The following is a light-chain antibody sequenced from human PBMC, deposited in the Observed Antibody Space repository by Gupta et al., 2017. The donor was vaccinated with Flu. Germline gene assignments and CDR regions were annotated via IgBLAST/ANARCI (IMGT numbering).Light chain of an antibody. CDR3: CSYAGISTVV. CDR1: SSDVGSYNL. V-gene: IGLV2-23*01. Sequence: QSALTQPASVSASPGQSITISCTGTSSDVGSYNLVSWYQQHPGKAPKLMIYEGSKRPSGVSNRFSGSKSGNTASLTISGRQAEDEADYYCCSYAGISTVVFGGGTKLTVL. CDR2: EGS. J-gene: IGLJ2*01.